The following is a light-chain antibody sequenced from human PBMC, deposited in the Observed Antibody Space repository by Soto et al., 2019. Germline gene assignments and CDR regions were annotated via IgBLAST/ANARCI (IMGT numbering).Light chain of an antibody. CDR1: SSDVGGYNY. CDR2: DVS. V-gene: IGLV2-14*03. Sequence: HSVLTQPPSASGSPGQSVTIPCTGTSSDVGGYNYVSWYQHHPGKAPKLMIYDVSNRPSGVSNRFSGSKSGNTASLTISGLQPEDEADYYCSSYTTSNTRQIVLGTGTKVTVL. CDR3: SSYTTSNTRQIV. J-gene: IGLJ1*01.